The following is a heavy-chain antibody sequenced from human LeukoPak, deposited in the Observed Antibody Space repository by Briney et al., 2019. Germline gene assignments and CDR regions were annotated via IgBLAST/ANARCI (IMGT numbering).Heavy chain of an antibody. J-gene: IGHJ4*02. CDR2: IYYSGST. V-gene: IGHV4-31*03. Sequence: SETLSLTCTVSGGSISGYYWSWIRQHPGKGLEWIGYIYYSGSTYYNPSLKSRVTISVDTSKNQFSLKLSSVTAADTAVYYCARAVYCGGDCYLAFDYWGQGTLVTVSS. CDR1: GGSISGYY. D-gene: IGHD2-21*02. CDR3: ARAVYCGGDCYLAFDY.